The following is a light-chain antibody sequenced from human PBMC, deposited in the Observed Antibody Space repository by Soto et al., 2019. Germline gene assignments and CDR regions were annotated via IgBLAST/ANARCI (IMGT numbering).Light chain of an antibody. CDR2: WAS. CDR3: QQYYSTPRT. J-gene: IGKJ5*01. Sequence: IVMTQSPDSLTVSLGERATINCKSSQSVLYSSDNKNYLAWYQQKPGQPPKLLIYWASTRESGVPDRFSGSGSGTDFTLTISSLQPGDVAVYCCQQYYSTPRTFGQGTRLEIK. V-gene: IGKV4-1*01. CDR1: QSVLYSSDNKNY.